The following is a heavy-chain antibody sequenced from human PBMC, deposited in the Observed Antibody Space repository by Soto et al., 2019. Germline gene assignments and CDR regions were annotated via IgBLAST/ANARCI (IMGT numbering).Heavy chain of an antibody. CDR3: ARGAAGGYCSGGSCYFSYAFDI. Sequence: QVQLQQWGAGLLKPSETLSLTCAVYGGSFSGYYWSWIRQPPGKGLEWIGEINHSGSTNYNPSLKSRGTISVDTSKNQFPLQLSSVTAADTAVYYCARGAAGGYCSGGSCYFSYAFDIWGQGTMVTVSS. V-gene: IGHV4-34*01. CDR2: INHSGST. J-gene: IGHJ3*02. CDR1: GGSFSGYY. D-gene: IGHD2-15*01.